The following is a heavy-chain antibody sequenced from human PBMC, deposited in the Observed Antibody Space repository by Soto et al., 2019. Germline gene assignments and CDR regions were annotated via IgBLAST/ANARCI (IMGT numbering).Heavy chain of an antibody. V-gene: IGHV4-4*02. D-gene: IGHD3-10*01. CDR2: IYHSGNT. Sequence: QVQLQESGPGLVKPSGTLSLTCAVSGGSISSSNWWSWVRQPPGKGLEWIGEIYHSGNTNYNPSLKSRVTMAVDKSRNQFSLKLSTGTAADTAVYYCARRRGEGRLDYWGQGTLVTVSS. CDR3: ARRRGEGRLDY. J-gene: IGHJ4*02. CDR1: GGSISSSNW.